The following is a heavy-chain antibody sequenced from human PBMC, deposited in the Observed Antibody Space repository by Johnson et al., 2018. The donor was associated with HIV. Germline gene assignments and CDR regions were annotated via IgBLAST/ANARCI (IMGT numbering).Heavy chain of an antibody. CDR2: ISYDGSNK. V-gene: IGHV3-30-3*01. D-gene: IGHD6-13*01. J-gene: IGHJ3*02. CDR1: GSTFSSYA. CDR3: ARDSPQLVGDAFDI. Sequence: QVQLVESGGGVVRPGGSLRLSWAASGSTFSSYAMHWVRQAPGKGLEWVAVISYDGSNKYHEASMKGRFTISRDNSKNTLYLQMNSLRAEDTAVYYCARDSPQLVGDAFDIWGQGTMVTVSS.